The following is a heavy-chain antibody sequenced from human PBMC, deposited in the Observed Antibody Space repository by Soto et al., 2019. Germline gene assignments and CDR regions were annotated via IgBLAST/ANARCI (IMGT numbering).Heavy chain of an antibody. J-gene: IGHJ4*02. V-gene: IGHV3-23*01. D-gene: IGHD3-22*01. Sequence: GGSLRLSCAASGFTFSSYAMSWVRQAPGKGLEWVSAISGSGGSTYYADSVKGRFTISRDNSKNTLYLQMNSLRAEDTAVYYCAKEGGRSYYDSSGYLDYWGQGTLVTVSS. CDR3: AKEGGRSYYDSSGYLDY. CDR2: ISGSGGST. CDR1: GFTFSSYA.